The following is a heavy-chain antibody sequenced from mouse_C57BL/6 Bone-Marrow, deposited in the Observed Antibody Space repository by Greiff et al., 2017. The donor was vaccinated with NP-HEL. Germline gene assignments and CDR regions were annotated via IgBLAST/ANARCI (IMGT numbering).Heavy chain of an antibody. CDR3: TTDYDGSFAY. Sequence: VQLKESGAELVRPGASVKLSCTASGFNIKDDYMHWVKQRPEQGLEWIGWIDPENGDTEYASKFQGKATITADTSSNTAYLQLSSLTSEDTAVYYCTTDYDGSFAYWGQGTLVTVSA. V-gene: IGHV14-4*01. J-gene: IGHJ3*01. CDR1: GFNIKDDY. D-gene: IGHD2-4*01. CDR2: IDPENGDT.